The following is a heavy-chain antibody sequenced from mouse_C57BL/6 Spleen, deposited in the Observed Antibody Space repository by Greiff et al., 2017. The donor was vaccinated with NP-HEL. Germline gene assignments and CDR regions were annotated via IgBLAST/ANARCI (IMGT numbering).Heavy chain of an antibody. V-gene: IGHV1-52*01. J-gene: IGHJ4*01. CDR1: GYTFTSYW. CDR2: IDPSDSET. Sequence: QVQLQQPGAELVRPGSSVKLSCKASGYTFTSYWMHWVKQRPIQGLEWIGNIDPSDSETHYNQKFKDKATLTVDKSSSTAYMQLSSLTSEDSAVYYCARRRGNDAMDYWGQGTSVTVSS. CDR3: ARRRGNDAMDY. D-gene: IGHD2-1*01.